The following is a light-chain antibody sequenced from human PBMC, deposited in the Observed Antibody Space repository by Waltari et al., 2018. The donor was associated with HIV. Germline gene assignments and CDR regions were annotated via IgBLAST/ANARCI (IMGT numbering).Light chain of an antibody. CDR2: EVN. Sequence: QSALTQPPYVSGSPGQSVSISCTGSSSDVGSYNRVSWYQQPPGPAPKLIIYEVNNRPSGVPDRFSGSQSGNTASLTISGLQAEDEADYYCSLYTGTTNVLFGGGTKLTVL. CDR3: SLYTGTTNVL. CDR1: SSDVGSYNR. J-gene: IGLJ2*01. V-gene: IGLV2-18*01.